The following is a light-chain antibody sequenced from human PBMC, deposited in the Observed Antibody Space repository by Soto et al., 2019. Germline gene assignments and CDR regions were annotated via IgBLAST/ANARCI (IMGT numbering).Light chain of an antibody. CDR1: QSVSSSS. CDR2: GAS. CDR3: QQYGTSKRT. J-gene: IGKJ4*01. V-gene: IGKV3-20*01. Sequence: EIVLTQSPGTLSLSPGERATLSCRASQSVSSSSLAWYQQKPGQAPRLLIYGASSRATGIPARFSGSGSETDFTLTISSLEPEDFAVYFCQQYGTSKRTFGGGTKVEIK.